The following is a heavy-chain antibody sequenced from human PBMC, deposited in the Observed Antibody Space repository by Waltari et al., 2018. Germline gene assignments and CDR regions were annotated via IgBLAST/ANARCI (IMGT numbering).Heavy chain of an antibody. CDR2: MKPHRGKK. V-gene: IGHV1-8*01. D-gene: IGHD1-7*01. J-gene: IGHJ5*02. CDR1: GYTFTSYD. Sequence: QVQLVQSGAEVKKPGASVKVSCKASGYTFTSYDINWVRQATGQGLEWMGWMKPHRGKKGHAQKLQGRVTMTRNTSISTAYMELSSLRSEDTAVYYCARVLIWNYLGFDPWGQGTLVTVSS. CDR3: ARVLIWNYLGFDP.